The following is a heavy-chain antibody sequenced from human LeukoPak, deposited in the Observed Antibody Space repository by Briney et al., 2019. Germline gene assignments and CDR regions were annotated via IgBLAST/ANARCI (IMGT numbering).Heavy chain of an antibody. CDR2: IWADGSNR. CDR1: GFTFITYG. D-gene: IGHD3-16*01. CDR3: ARASWVSSTDAVR. V-gene: IGHV3-33*01. Sequence: PGGSLRLSCAASGFTFITYGMHWVRQAPGKGLDWVAFIWADGSNRYYADSVKGRFTISRDNSKNTLYLEMNSLRVEDTAIYYCARASWVSSTDAVRWGQGTLVTVSS. J-gene: IGHJ4*02.